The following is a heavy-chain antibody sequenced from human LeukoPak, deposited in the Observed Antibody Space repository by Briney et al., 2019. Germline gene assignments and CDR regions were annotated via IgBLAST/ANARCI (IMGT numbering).Heavy chain of an antibody. V-gene: IGHV3-21*06. CDR3: AGFRRAYCSYMDV. CDR1: GFTFSSYS. J-gene: IGHJ6*03. CDR2: IRGSGNYI. Sequence: GGSLRLSCAVSGFTFSSYSMDWVRQAPGKGLEWVSSIRGSGNYIYYADSLKGRFTISRDNANNLLFLHMSSLGAEDTAVYFCAGFRRAYCSYMDVWGKGTTVTVSS. D-gene: IGHD2-21*01.